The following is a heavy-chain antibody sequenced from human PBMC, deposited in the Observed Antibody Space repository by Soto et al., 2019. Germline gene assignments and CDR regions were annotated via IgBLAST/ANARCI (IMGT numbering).Heavy chain of an antibody. CDR3: ATGFWSGPLALYFAY. CDR1: GGSFSTYA. Sequence: QVHLVQSGAEVKKPGSSVKVSCKASGGSFSTYAINWLRQAPGQGLEWMGGIIPLFGTENYAQNFQDRFTFTADKSTTTAYMEVRSLTSEDTAVYSCATGFWSGPLALYFAYWGEGTLVTASS. J-gene: IGHJ4*01. V-gene: IGHV1-69*06. D-gene: IGHD3-3*01. CDR2: IIPLFGTE.